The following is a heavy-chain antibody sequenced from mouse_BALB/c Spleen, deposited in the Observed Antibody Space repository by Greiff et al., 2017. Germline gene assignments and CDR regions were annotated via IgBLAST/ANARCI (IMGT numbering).Heavy chain of an antibody. CDR1: GYSFTSYW. J-gene: IGHJ3*01. CDR2: IYPGNSDT. CDR3: TRSTMITLGSFAY. Sequence: EVKLQQSGTVLARPGASVKMSCKASGYSFTSYWMHWVKQRPGQGLEWIGAIYPGNSDTSYNQKFKGKAKLTAVTSASTAYMELSSLTNEDSAVYYCTRSTMITLGSFAYWGQGTLVTVSA. V-gene: IGHV1-5*01. D-gene: IGHD2-4*01.